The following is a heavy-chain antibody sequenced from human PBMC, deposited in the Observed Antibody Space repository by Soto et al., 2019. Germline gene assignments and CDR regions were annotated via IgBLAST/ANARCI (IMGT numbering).Heavy chain of an antibody. J-gene: IGHJ6*01. CDR3: ANDLHSGSWAAPCAYYFVCGMGV. CDR1: GFTFDDYT. V-gene: IGHV3-43*01. D-gene: IGHD6-25*01. Sequence: GSLRLSCASSGFTFDDYTMHWVRQAPGKGLEWVSLISWDGGSTYYADSVKGRFTISRDNSKNYLYLQMNSLKTEDTALYYYANDLHSGSWAAPCAYYFVCGMGVWGQGTTVNVSS. CDR2: ISWDGGST.